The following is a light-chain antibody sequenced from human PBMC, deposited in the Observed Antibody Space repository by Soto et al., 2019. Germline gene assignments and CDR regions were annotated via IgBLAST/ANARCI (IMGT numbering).Light chain of an antibody. V-gene: IGKV3-20*01. CDR3: PQYATTPFT. CDR2: GAS. J-gene: IGKJ3*01. CDR1: QSVGSNY. Sequence: EIVLTQSPGTLSLSLGERATVSCRASQSVGSNYLAWYQRKPGQAPRLLIYGASSRATGIPDRFSGSGSGTALTLTISRLEPEDFSVYYCPQYATTPFTFGPGTKVDIK.